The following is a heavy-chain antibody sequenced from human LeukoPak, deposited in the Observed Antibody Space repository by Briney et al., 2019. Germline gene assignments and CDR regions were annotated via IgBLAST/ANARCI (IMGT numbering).Heavy chain of an antibody. CDR2: IRQDGSET. CDR1: GFTFTDYW. Sequence: GGSLRLSCAVSGFTFTDYWMNWVRQAPGKGLEWVASIRQDGSETSYVDSVKGRFTISRDNTKNSLYLQMSSLRDEDTAVYYCARDGTASGLYFDLWGQGTLVTVSS. CDR3: ARDGTASGLYFDL. V-gene: IGHV3-7*01. J-gene: IGHJ4*01. D-gene: IGHD6-13*01.